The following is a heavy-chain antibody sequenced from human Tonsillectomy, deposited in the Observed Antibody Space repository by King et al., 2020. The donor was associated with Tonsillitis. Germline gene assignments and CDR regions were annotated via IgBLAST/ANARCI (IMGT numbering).Heavy chain of an antibody. CDR1: GFTFSSYG. V-gene: IGHV3-33*01. D-gene: IGHD5-24*01. CDR3: ARERGLQVRYYFDY. CDR2: IWYDGSNK. J-gene: IGHJ4*02. Sequence: VQLVESGGGVVQPGRSLRLSCAASGFTFSSYGMHWVRQAPGKGLEWVAVIWYDGSNKYYADSVKGRFTISRDNSKNTLYLQMNSLRAEDTAVYYCARERGLQVRYYFDYWGQGPLVTVSS.